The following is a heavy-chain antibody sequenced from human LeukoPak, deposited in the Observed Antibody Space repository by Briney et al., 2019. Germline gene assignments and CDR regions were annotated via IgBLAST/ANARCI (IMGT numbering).Heavy chain of an antibody. CDR3: ARGPLRMSGAYSSSWEFDY. V-gene: IGHV5-51*01. CDR1: GYSFTSYW. J-gene: IGHJ4*02. D-gene: IGHD6-13*01. CDR2: IYPGDSDT. Sequence: GESLKISCKGSGYSFTSYWIGWVRQMPGKGLEWMGIIYPGDSDTRYSPSLQGQVTISADKSISTAYLQWSSLKASDTAMYYCARGPLRMSGAYSSSWEFDYWGQGTLVTVSS.